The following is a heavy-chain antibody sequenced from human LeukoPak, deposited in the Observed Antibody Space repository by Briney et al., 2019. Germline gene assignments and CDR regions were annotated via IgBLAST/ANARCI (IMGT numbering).Heavy chain of an antibody. CDR2: INHSGST. CDR3: ARGISSPDYYYYYYGMDV. J-gene: IGHJ6*02. Sequence: SETLSLTCTVSGGSISSSSYYWDWIRQPPGKGLEWIGEINHSGSTNYNPSLKSRVTISVDTSKNQFSLKLSSVTAADTAVYYCARGISSPDYYYYYYGMDVWGQGTTVTVSS. CDR1: GGSISSSSYY. D-gene: IGHD6-13*01. V-gene: IGHV4-39*07.